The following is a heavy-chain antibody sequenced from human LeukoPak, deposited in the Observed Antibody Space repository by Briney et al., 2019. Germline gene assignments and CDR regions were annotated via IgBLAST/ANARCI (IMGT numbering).Heavy chain of an antibody. CDR2: IYYSGST. Sequence: SETLSLTCPVSGGSISYYYWSWIRQPPGKGLEWIAYIYYSGSTNYNPSLKSRVTISVDTSKNQFSLRLTSVTAADTAVYYCARESTSDAFDIWGQGTMVTVSS. CDR1: GGSISYYY. D-gene: IGHD4-4*01. J-gene: IGHJ3*02. CDR3: ARESTSDAFDI. V-gene: IGHV4-59*01.